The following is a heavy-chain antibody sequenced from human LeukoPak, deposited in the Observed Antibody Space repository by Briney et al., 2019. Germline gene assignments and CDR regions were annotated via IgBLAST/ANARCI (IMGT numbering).Heavy chain of an antibody. J-gene: IGHJ1*01. CDR2: IYYNGNT. CDR3: AGYYDSSGYSEYFQH. V-gene: IGHV4-59*08. CDR1: GGSISIHY. Sequence: PSETLSLTCTVSGGSISIHYGNWIRQPPGKGLEWIGFIYYNGNTNYNPPLKSRVTISVDTSKNQFSLKLSSVTAADTAVYYCAGYYDSSGYSEYFQHWGQGTLVTVSS. D-gene: IGHD3-22*01.